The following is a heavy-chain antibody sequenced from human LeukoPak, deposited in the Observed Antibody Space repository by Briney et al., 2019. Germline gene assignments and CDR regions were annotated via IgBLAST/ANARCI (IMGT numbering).Heavy chain of an antibody. J-gene: IGHJ3*01. V-gene: IGHV3-23*01. CDR1: GFTFSSYW. CDR3: AKNLGPFDV. D-gene: IGHD3-16*01. CDR2: IGDAGT. Sequence: PGGSLRLSCAASGFTFSSYWMSWVRQAPGKGLEWVSSIGDAGTYYADSVKGRFTISRDNSKNMLYLQLNSLRAGDTAMYYCAKNLGPFDVRGQGTMVTVSS.